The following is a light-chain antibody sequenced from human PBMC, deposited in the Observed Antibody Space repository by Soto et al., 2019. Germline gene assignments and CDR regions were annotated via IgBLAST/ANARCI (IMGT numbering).Light chain of an antibody. Sequence: DLPMTQSPSTLSASVGDRVTITCRASQSISSWLAWYQQKPGKAPKLLIYDASSLESGVPSRFSGSGSATAFTLTTSSLQPDDFATYYCQQYDSYWTFGQGTKVEIK. CDR1: QSISSW. V-gene: IGKV1-5*01. CDR2: DAS. CDR3: QQYDSYWT. J-gene: IGKJ1*01.